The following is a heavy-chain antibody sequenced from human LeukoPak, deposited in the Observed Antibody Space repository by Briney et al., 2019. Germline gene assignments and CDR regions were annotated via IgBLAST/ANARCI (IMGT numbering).Heavy chain of an antibody. CDR3: ARGTPEQYQLLSHFDY. Sequence: SETLSLTCTVSGGSISSGGYYWSWIRQPPGKGLEWIGYIYHSGSTYYNPSLKSRVTISVDRSKNQFSLKLSSVTAADTAVYYCARGTPEQYQLLSHFDYWGQGTLVTVSS. V-gene: IGHV4-30-2*01. J-gene: IGHJ4*02. CDR1: GGSISSGGYY. CDR2: IYHSGST. D-gene: IGHD2-2*01.